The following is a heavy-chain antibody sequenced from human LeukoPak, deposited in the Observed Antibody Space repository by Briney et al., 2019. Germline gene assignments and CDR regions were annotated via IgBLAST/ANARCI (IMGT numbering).Heavy chain of an antibody. J-gene: IGHJ4*02. CDR1: GGTFSSYT. CDR2: IIPIFGTA. Sequence: ASVKVSCKASGGTFSSYTISWVRQARGQGLEWMGRIIPIFGTANYAQKFQGRVTITTDESTSTAYMELSSLRSEDTAVYYCAREDYDILTGYYKGFDYWGQGTLVTVSS. V-gene: IGHV1-69*05. CDR3: AREDYDILTGYYKGFDY. D-gene: IGHD3-9*01.